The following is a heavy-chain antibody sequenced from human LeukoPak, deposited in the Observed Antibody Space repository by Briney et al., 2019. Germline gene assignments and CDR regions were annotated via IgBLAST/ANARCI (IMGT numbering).Heavy chain of an antibody. J-gene: IGHJ4*02. CDR3: ARRRPSHYFDY. V-gene: IGHV4-39*01. Sequence: PSGTLSLTCTVSGGSISSSSYYWGWIRQPPGKGLEWIGSIYYSGSTYYNPPLKSRDTISVDTSKNQFSLKLSSVTAADTAVYYCARRRPSHYFDYWGQGTLVTVSS. CDR2: IYYSGST. CDR1: GGSISSSSYY.